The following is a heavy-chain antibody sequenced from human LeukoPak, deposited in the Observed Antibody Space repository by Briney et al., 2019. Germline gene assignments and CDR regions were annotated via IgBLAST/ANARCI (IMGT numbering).Heavy chain of an antibody. Sequence: PSETLSLTCTVSGGSISSYYWSWIRQPPGKGLEWIGYIYYSGSTNYNPSLKSRVTISVDTSKNQFSLKLSSVTAADTAVYYCARDNGDYALPDYWGQGTLVTVSS. J-gene: IGHJ4*02. D-gene: IGHD4-17*01. CDR3: ARDNGDYALPDY. CDR2: IYYSGST. CDR1: GGSISSYY. V-gene: IGHV4-59*01.